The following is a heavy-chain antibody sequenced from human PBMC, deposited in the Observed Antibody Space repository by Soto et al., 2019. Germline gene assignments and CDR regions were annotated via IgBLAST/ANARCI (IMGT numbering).Heavy chain of an antibody. V-gene: IGHV4-39*01. CDR1: GGSISSSSYY. J-gene: IGHJ5*02. Sequence: QLQLQESGPGLVKPSETLSLTCTVSGGSISSSSYYWGWIRQPPGKGLEWIGSIYYSGSTYYNPSLKSRVTISVDTSKNQFSLKLSSVTAADTAVYYCARGPVVGYSGYDSTLLNWFDPWGQGTLVTVSS. CDR2: IYYSGST. CDR3: ARGPVVGYSGYDSTLLNWFDP. D-gene: IGHD5-12*01.